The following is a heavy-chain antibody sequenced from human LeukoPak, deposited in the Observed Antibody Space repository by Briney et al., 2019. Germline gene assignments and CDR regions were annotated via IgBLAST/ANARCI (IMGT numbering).Heavy chain of an antibody. J-gene: IGHJ5*02. CDR3: AKDEATSGCGLPS. CDR2: MYTGGTT. D-gene: IGHD4/OR15-4a*01. V-gene: IGHV3-53*01. Sequence: PGGSLRLSCAASGFTHRGSHMICVRQAPGKGLEWVSAMYTGGTTYYADSVAGRFTVSRDNSMNTLYLHMNSLRVEDTAVYYCAKDEATSGCGLPSWGQGILVSVSS. CDR1: GFTHRGSH.